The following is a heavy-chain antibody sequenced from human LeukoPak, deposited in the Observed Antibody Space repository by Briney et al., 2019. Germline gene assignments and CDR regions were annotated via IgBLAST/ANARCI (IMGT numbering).Heavy chain of an antibody. Sequence: ASVKVSCKASGYTFTGYYMHWVRQAPGQGLEWMGWINPNSGGTNYAQKFQGRVTMTRDTSISTAYMELSRLRSDDTAVYYCARAVVAYCGGDCYSGDYWGQGTLVTVSS. V-gene: IGHV1-2*02. CDR3: ARAVVAYCGGDCYSGDY. J-gene: IGHJ4*02. CDR2: INPNSGGT. CDR1: GYTFTGYY. D-gene: IGHD2-21*02.